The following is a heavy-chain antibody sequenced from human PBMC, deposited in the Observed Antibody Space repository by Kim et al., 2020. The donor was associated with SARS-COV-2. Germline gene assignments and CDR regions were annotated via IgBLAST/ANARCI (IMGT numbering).Heavy chain of an antibody. J-gene: IGHJ6*02. Sequence: SVKVSCKASGGTFSSYAISWVRQAPGQGLEWMGGIIPIFGTANYAQKFQGRVTITADESTSTAYMELSSLRSEDTAAYYCARDKLAGWELLVSYYYGMDVWGQGTTVTVSS. CDR2: IIPIFGTA. V-gene: IGHV1-69*13. CDR3: ARDKLAGWELLVSYYYGMDV. D-gene: IGHD1-26*01. CDR1: GGTFSSYA.